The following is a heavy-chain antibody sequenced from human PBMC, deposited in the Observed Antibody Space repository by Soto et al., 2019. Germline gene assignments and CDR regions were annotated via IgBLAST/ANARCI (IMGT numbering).Heavy chain of an antibody. J-gene: IGHJ4*02. CDR1: GTSLSGLP. V-gene: IGHV1-24*01. D-gene: IGHD4-17*01. CDR3: AAGVTTFDY. CDR2: LDYEEGER. Sequence: ASVQVSFKVSGTSLSGLPMHWVRQAPGKGLEWMGSLDYEEGERSFAHRFQGRLTVTEDTSTDTAYMELSSLMSEDTAVYYCAAGVTTFDYWGQGTLVTVSS.